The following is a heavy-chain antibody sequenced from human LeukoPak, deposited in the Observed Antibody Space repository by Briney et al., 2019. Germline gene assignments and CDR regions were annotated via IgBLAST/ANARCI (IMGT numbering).Heavy chain of an antibody. Sequence: PGGSLRLSCAASGFTFSDYYMSWIRQAPGKGLEWVAYISSSGSTIYYADSVKGRFTISRDNAKNSLYLQMNSLRAEGTAVYYCARDNVVVVAATLYYYYYYMDVWGKGTTVTVSS. D-gene: IGHD2-15*01. V-gene: IGHV3-11*04. CDR2: ISSSGSTI. CDR3: ARDNVVVVAATLYYYYYYMDV. CDR1: GFTFSDYY. J-gene: IGHJ6*03.